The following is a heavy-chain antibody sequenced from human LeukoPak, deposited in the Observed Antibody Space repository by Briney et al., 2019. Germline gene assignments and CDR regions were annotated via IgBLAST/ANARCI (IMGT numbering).Heavy chain of an antibody. CDR1: GYTFTSYY. J-gene: IGHJ3*02. CDR2: INPSGGST. V-gene: IGHV1-46*01. D-gene: IGHD2-15*01. Sequence: ASVKVSCKASGYTFTSYYMHWVRQAPGQGLEWMGIINPSGGSTSHAQKFQGRVTITADESTSTAYMELSSLRSEDTAVYYCARAPFTVARPAFDIWGQGTMVTVSS. CDR3: ARAPFTVARPAFDI.